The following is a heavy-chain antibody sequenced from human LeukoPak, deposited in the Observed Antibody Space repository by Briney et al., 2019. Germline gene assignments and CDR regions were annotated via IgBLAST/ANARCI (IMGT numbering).Heavy chain of an antibody. J-gene: IGHJ5*02. V-gene: IGHV3-23*01. D-gene: IGHD1-26*01. CDR2: IGGSGDSR. Sequence: GGSLRLSCAASGFTFSSYAMSWVRQAPGKGLEWVSGIGGSGDSRYYADSVKGRFTISRDNSKNTLYLQMNSLRAEDTAVYYCAKGFGSYYSSGVFMASWGQGTLVTVSS. CDR3: AKGFGSYYSSGVFMAS. CDR1: GFTFSSYA.